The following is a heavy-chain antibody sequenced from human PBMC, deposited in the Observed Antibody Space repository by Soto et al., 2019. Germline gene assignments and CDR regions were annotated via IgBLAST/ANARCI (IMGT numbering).Heavy chain of an antibody. D-gene: IGHD3-3*02. CDR1: GGSISSSSYY. Sequence: SETLSLTWTVSGGSISSSSYYWGWIRQPPGKGLEWIGSIYYSGSTYYNPSLKSRVTISVDTSKNQFSLKLSSVTAADTAVYYCASPKIAFYNWLDPWGQGTLVTVSS. CDR3: ASPKIAFYNWLDP. CDR2: IYYSGST. J-gene: IGHJ5*02. V-gene: IGHV4-39*01.